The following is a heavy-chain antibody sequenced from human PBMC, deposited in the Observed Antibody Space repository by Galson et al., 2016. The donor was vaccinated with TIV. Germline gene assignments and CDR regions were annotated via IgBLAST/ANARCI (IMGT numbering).Heavy chain of an antibody. D-gene: IGHD4/OR15-4a*01. CDR1: GFSLSTNGMR. V-gene: IGHV2-70*04. CDR3: ARMPFCSGIWCYLREAFDG. CDR2: IDGDDDK. J-gene: IGHJ3*01. Sequence: PALVKPTQTLTLTCTFSGFSLSTNGMRVSWIRQPPGKALEWLARIDGDDDKFYSASLKTRLTISKDTSKNQVVLTMTNMDPVDTATYYCARMPFCSGIWCYLREAFDGWGQGTMVTVSS.